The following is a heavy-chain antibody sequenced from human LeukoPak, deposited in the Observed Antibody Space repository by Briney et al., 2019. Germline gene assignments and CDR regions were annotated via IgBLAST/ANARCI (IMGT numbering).Heavy chain of an antibody. CDR2: INAGNANT. CDR3: ARGPHSSGGDY. V-gene: IGHV1-3*01. CDR1: GYTFTSYA. Sequence: ASVKVSCKASGYTFTSYAMHWVRQAPGQRLEWMGWINAGNANTKYSQKFQGRVTITRDTSASTAYMELSSLRSEDTAVYYCARGPHSSGGDYWGQGTLVTVSS. J-gene: IGHJ4*02. D-gene: IGHD3-22*01.